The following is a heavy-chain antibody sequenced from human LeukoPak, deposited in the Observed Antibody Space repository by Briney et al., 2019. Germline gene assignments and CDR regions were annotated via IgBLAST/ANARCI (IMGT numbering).Heavy chain of an antibody. CDR1: GGSISSYY. CDR3: ARGSQRGYSLSDAFDI. Sequence: PSETLSLPCTVSGGSISSYYWSWIRQPAGKGLEWVGRIYTSGSTNYNPSLKSRVTMSVDTSKNQSSLKLSSVTAADTAVYYCARGSQRGYSLSDAFDIWGQGTMVTVSS. J-gene: IGHJ3*02. V-gene: IGHV4-4*07. D-gene: IGHD5-18*01. CDR2: IYTSGST.